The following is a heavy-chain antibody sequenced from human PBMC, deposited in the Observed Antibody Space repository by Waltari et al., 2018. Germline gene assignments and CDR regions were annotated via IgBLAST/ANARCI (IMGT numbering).Heavy chain of an antibody. CDR3: AGVPGLAGNSLPDY. D-gene: IGHD6-19*01. Sequence: QVQLQQWGAGLLKPSEPLSPTCAVYGGSFSGYYLSSNRQPPGKGLEWIGEINHSGSTNYNPSLKSRVTISVDTSKNQFSLKLSSVTAADTAVYYCAGVPGLAGNSLPDYWGQGTLVTVSS. CDR1: GGSFSGYY. J-gene: IGHJ4*02. CDR2: INHSGST. V-gene: IGHV4-34*01.